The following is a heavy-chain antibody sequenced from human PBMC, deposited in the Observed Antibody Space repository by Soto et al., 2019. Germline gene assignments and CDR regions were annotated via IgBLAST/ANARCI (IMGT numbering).Heavy chain of an antibody. CDR1: GFSLTTSQVG. CDR3: AHLNTRAYYFDY. Sequence: SGPTLVNPTQTLTLTSTFSGFSLTTSQVGVGWIRQPPGKAPEWLAHVYWNDDKYYSLSLKSRLTITKDTSKRQVVLTVTNMDPVDTATYYCAHLNTRAYYFDYWGQGAMVTVPS. CDR2: VYWNDDK. V-gene: IGHV2-5*01. J-gene: IGHJ4*02.